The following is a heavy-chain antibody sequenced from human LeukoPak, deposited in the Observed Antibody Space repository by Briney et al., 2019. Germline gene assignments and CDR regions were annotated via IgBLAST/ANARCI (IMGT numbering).Heavy chain of an antibody. D-gene: IGHD1/OR15-1a*01. CDR2: IYSGGST. CDR3: AKSRTDMYLDAFDI. V-gene: IGHV3-66*01. CDR1: EFSVGSNY. Sequence: GGSLRLSCAASEFSVGSNYMTWVRQAPGKGLEWVSPIYSGGSTYYADSVKGRFTISRDNSKNTLYLQMNSLRAEDTAVYYCAKSRTDMYLDAFDIWGQGTMVTVSS. J-gene: IGHJ3*02.